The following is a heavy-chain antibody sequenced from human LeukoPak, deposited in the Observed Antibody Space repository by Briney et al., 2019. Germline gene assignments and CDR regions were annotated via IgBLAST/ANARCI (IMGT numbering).Heavy chain of an antibody. CDR1: GFSFSDYW. V-gene: IGHV3-74*01. CDR2: IKTDGSVT. J-gene: IGHJ6*04. CDR3: GRDNNYKVDV. D-gene: IGHD4-11*01. Sequence: GGSLRLSCAASGFSFSDYWMVWVRQAPGKGLVWVPNIKTDGSVTNYADSVKGRSTISRDNAKNTPYLQMNSLRAEDTAVYYCGRDNNYKVDVWGKGTTVTVSS.